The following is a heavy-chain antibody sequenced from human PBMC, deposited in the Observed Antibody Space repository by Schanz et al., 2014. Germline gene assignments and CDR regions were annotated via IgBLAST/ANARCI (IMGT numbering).Heavy chain of an antibody. CDR2: INSDGTKR. CDR1: GFTLSSYG. CDR3: ARVKYCTITRCYRTETEGIYYMDV. V-gene: IGHV3-33*08. Sequence: QVRLVESGGGVVQPGRSLRLSCAASGFTLSSYGMHWVRQAPGKGLEWVAFINSDGTKRFYADSVKSRFTISRDNSRNTLYLQMNSLRAEDTAVYYCARVKYCTITRCYRTETEGIYYMDVWGKGTTVTVSS. J-gene: IGHJ6*03. D-gene: IGHD2-2*01.